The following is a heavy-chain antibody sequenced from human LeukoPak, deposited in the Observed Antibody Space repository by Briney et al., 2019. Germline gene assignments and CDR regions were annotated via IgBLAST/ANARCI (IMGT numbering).Heavy chain of an antibody. CDR1: GYTFSSYT. CDR3: ARCSYSSGWCNIDY. J-gene: IGHJ4*02. Sequence: GGSLRLSCAPSGYTFSSYTGCWVPHAPEGGGGWVSAISVSCGSKYYADSVKGRFTISRDNSKNTLYLQMNSLRAEDTAVYYCARCSYSSGWCNIDYWGQGTMVTVSS. CDR2: ISVSCGSK. V-gene: IGHV3-23*01. D-gene: IGHD6-19*01.